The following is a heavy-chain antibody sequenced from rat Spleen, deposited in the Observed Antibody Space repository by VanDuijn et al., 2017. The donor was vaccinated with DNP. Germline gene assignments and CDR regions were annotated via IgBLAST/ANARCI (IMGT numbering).Heavy chain of an antibody. Sequence: EVELVESGGGLVQPGRSMKLSCAASGFTFSDYGMAWVLQAPTKGLEWVASISYDGGSTYYRDSVKGRFTISRDNAKNTLYLQMNSLRSEDTATYYCARMFTTDYYWYFDFWGPGTMVTVSS. J-gene: IGHJ1*01. D-gene: IGHD1-6*01. CDR2: ISYDGGST. V-gene: IGHV5-22*01. CDR3: ARMFTTDYYWYFDF. CDR1: GFTFSDYG.